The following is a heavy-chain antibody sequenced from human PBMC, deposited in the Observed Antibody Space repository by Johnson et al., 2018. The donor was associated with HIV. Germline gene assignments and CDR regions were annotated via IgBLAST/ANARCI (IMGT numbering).Heavy chain of an antibody. CDR2: ISGSGVST. V-gene: IGHV3-23*04. J-gene: IGHJ3*02. D-gene: IGHD7-27*01. CDR3: ARDLLGMDDAFDI. CDR1: GFTFSDYY. Sequence: EVQLVESGGGLVKPGGSLRLSCAASGFTFSDYYMSWIRQAPGKGLEWVSGISGSGVSTYYADSVKGRFTISRDNSKDTLFLQMDSLRAEDTAVYYCARDLLGMDDAFDIWGQGTMVTVSS.